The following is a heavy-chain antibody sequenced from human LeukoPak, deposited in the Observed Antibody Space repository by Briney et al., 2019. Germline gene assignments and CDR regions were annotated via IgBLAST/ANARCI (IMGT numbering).Heavy chain of an antibody. CDR3: AELGITMIGGV. J-gene: IGHJ6*04. V-gene: IGHV3-48*03. D-gene: IGHD3-10*02. CDR1: GFTFSSFE. CDR2: ISSSGSII. Sequence: GGSLRLSCAASGFTFSSFEMNWVRQAPGKGLEWVSYISSSGSIIYYADSVKGRFTMSRDNAKNSLYLQMNSLRAEDTAVYYCAELGITMIGGVWGKGTTVTISS.